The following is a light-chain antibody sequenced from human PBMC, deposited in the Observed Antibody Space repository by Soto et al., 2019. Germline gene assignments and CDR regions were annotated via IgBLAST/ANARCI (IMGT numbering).Light chain of an antibody. J-gene: IGKJ1*01. CDR1: QSVSSY. V-gene: IGKV3-11*01. Sequence: EIVFSQSPATLSLSPGESATLSCRASQSVSSYLAWYQQKPGQAPRLLIYDASNRATGIPARFSGSGSGTDFTLTISSLEPEDFAVYYCQQRSNWPRTFGQGSKVDI. CDR3: QQRSNWPRT. CDR2: DAS.